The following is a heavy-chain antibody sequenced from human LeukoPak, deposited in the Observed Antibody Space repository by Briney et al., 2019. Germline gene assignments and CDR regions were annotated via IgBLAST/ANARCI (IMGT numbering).Heavy chain of an antibody. CDR2: INPNSGGT. Sequence: GASVKVSCKASGYTFTGYYMHWVRQAPGQGLEWMGRINPNSGGTNYAQKFQGRVTMTRDTSISTAYMELSRLRSDDTAVYYCASCVSFSGGRCYDYWRQGTLVTVSS. CDR3: ASCVSFSGGRCYDY. V-gene: IGHV1-2*06. D-gene: IGHD2-15*01. CDR1: GYTFTGYY. J-gene: IGHJ4*02.